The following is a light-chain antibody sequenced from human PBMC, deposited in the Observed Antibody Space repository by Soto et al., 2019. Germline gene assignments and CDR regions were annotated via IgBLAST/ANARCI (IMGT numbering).Light chain of an antibody. CDR3: QSYDSSLSVEV. J-gene: IGLJ1*01. V-gene: IGLV1-40*01. CDR2: GNS. CDR1: SSNIGAGYD. Sequence: QSALTQPPSVSGAPGRRVTVSCTGSSSNIGAGYDVHWYQQLRGTAPKLLVYGNSNRPSGVPDRFSGSKPGTSASLAITGLQAEDEADYYCQSYDSSLSVEVFGTGTKVTVL.